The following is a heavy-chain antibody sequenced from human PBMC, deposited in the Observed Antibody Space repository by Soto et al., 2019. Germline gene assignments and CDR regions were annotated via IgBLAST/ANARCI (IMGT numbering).Heavy chain of an antibody. CDR2: ISAYNGNT. D-gene: IGHD6-19*01. Sequence: QVQLVQSGAEVKKPGASVKVSCKASGYTFTSYGISWVRQAPGQGLEWMGWISAYNGNTNYAQKLQGRVTMTTDTSTSTAYMELRSLRSDDTAVYYCAGDSVVGSSGWTQRAFDIWGQGTMVTVSS. CDR1: GYTFTSYG. V-gene: IGHV1-18*01. J-gene: IGHJ3*02. CDR3: AGDSVVGSSGWTQRAFDI.